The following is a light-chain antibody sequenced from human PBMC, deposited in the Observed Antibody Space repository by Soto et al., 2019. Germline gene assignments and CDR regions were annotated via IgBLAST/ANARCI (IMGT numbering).Light chain of an antibody. CDR3: QQYGSSPWA. J-gene: IGKJ1*01. CDR2: GAS. CDR1: QSVIADY. V-gene: IGKV3-20*01. Sequence: VLTQSPGTLSLSPGERATLSCRANQSVIADYVAWYQQKPGQAPRLLIFGASKRATGIPDRFSGRGSGTDFSLSVSRLEPEDFAVYHCQQYGSSPWAFGQGTKVEIK.